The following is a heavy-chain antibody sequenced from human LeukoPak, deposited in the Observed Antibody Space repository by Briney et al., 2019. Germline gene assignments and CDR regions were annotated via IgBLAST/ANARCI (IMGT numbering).Heavy chain of an antibody. CDR2: ISNGGDNI. V-gene: IGHV3-48*03. CDR3: ARDKRITMVRGVDY. Sequence: GGSLRLSCRASGFTFSSHEMNWVRQAPGKGLEWLSYISNGGDNIYYADPMKGRFTISRDNAKNSLYLQMNSLRAEDTAVYYCARDKRITMVRGVDYWGQGTLVTVSS. J-gene: IGHJ4*02. CDR1: GFTFSSHE. D-gene: IGHD3-10*01.